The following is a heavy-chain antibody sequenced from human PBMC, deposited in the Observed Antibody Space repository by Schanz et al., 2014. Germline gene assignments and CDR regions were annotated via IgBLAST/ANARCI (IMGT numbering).Heavy chain of an antibody. V-gene: IGHV4-31*03. CDR1: GDSISSGGYY. D-gene: IGHD4-17*01. CDR3: ARDRGHGDLPGDI. CDR2: ISYSGVT. J-gene: IGHJ3*02. Sequence: QVQLQESGSGLMKPSQTLSLTCTVSGDSISSGGYYWSWIRQHPGKGLEWIGYISYSGVTYYNPSLKSRVTISMHTSKNQFSLNLSSATAADTAVYYCARDRGHGDLPGDIWGQGTMVTVSS.